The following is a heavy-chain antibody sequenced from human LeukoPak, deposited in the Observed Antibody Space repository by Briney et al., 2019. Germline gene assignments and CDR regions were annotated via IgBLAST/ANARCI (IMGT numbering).Heavy chain of an antibody. Sequence: SETLSLTCTVSGGSISSYYWSWIRQPPGKGLEWIGSIYYSGSTYYNPSLKSRVTISVDTSKNQFSLKLSSVTAADTAVYYCARNLREYSSGYYYDYWGQGTLVTVSS. V-gene: IGHV4-59*12. D-gene: IGHD3-22*01. CDR2: IYYSGST. CDR3: ARNLREYSSGYYYDY. J-gene: IGHJ4*02. CDR1: GGSISSYY.